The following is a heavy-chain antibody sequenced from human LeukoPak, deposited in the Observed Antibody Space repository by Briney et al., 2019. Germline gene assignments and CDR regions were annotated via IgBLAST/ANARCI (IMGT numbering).Heavy chain of an antibody. CDR1: GGSFSGYY. CDR3: ARDYYGSGSYYPTYFDY. CDR2: INHSGST. D-gene: IGHD3-10*01. J-gene: IGHJ4*02. V-gene: IGHV4-34*01. Sequence: SKTLSLTCAVYGGSFSGYYWSWIRQPPGKGLEWIGEINHSGSTNYNPSLKSRVTISVDTSKNQFSLKLSSVTAADTAVYYCARDYYGSGSYYPTYFDYWGQGTLVTVSS.